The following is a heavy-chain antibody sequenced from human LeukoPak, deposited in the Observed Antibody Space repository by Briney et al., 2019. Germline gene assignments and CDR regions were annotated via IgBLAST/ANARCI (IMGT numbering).Heavy chain of an antibody. CDR2: IYSGGST. V-gene: IGHV3-66*01. D-gene: IGHD2-15*01. Sequence: GGSLRLSCAASGFTFSDYYMSWVRQAPGKGLEWVSVIYSGGSTYYADSVKGRFTISRDNSKNTLYLQMNSLRAEDTAVYYCARGAAGPSDGDYFDYWGQGTLVTVSS. J-gene: IGHJ4*02. CDR3: ARGAAGPSDGDYFDY. CDR1: GFTFSDYY.